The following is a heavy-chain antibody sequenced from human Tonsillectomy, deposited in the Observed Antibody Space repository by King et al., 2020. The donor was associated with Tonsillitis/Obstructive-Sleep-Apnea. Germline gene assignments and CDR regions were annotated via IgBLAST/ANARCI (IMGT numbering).Heavy chain of an antibody. D-gene: IGHD1-26*01. CDR1: GYTFGSYG. V-gene: IGHV1-18*01. CDR3: ARVSAFAWELLPVDP. CDR2: ISGYNGDT. Sequence: QLVQSGAEVRKPGASVKVSCKASGYTFGSYGIIWVRQAPGQGLEWMGWISGYNGDTNYAQKLQGRVTMTTDTSTGTAYMELRSLGSDDTAVYYCARVSAFAWELLPVDPWGQGSLVTVSS. J-gene: IGHJ5*02.